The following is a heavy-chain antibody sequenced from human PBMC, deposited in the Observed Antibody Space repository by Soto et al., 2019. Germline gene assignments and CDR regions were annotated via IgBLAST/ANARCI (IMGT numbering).Heavy chain of an antibody. J-gene: IGHJ4*02. CDR3: ARRWGRTFDY. CDR1: GGSVSSNSYY. V-gene: IGHV4-61*01. D-gene: IGHD7-27*01. Sequence: SETLSLTCTVSGGSVSSNSYYWSWIRQPPGKGLEWIGYIYYSGSTNYNPSLKSRVTISVDTSKNQFSLKLSSVTAADTAVYYCARRWGRTFDYWGQGTLVTVSS. CDR2: IYYSGST.